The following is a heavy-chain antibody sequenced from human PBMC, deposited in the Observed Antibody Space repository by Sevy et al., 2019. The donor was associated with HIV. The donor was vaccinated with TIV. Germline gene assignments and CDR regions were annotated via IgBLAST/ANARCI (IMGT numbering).Heavy chain of an antibody. CDR3: ARDLISGSYSQSLDY. CDR1: GFTFSSHA. D-gene: IGHD1-26*01. V-gene: IGHV3-30*04. J-gene: IGHJ4*02. Sequence: GGSLRLSCAASGFTFSSHAMHWVRQAPGKGLDWVAVISSDGNSQYSADSVKGLFTISRDNSKNTLYLQMDSLRVEDTAVYYCARDLISGSYSQSLDYWGQGTLVTVSS. CDR2: ISSDGNSQ.